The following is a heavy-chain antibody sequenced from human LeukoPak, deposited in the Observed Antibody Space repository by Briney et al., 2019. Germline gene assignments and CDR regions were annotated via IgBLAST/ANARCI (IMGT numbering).Heavy chain of an antibody. CDR1: GFTFSSYG. J-gene: IGHJ4*02. V-gene: IGHV3-33*06. CDR2: IWYDGSNK. D-gene: IGHD6-6*01. Sequence: GRSLRLSCAASGFTFSSYGMHWVRQAPGKGLEWVAVIWYDGSNKYYADSVKGRFTISRDNSKNTLYLQMNSLRAEDTAVYYCAKAKEYSSSSGYFDYWGQETLVTVSS. CDR3: AKAKEYSSSSGYFDY.